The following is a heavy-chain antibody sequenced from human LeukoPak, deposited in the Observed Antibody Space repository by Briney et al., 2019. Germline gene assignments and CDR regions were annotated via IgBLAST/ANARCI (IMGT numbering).Heavy chain of an antibody. Sequence: GGSLRLSCAASGFTFSGYWMSWVRQAPGKGLEWVANIKQDGSEKYYVDSVKGRFTISRDNAGSSVNLRMNSLRAEDTAVYYCAREPFSMARESTRNAFDIWGQGTMVTVSS. CDR1: GFTFSGYW. J-gene: IGHJ3*02. CDR2: IKQDGSEK. D-gene: IGHD3-10*01. V-gene: IGHV3-7*01. CDR3: AREPFSMARESTRNAFDI.